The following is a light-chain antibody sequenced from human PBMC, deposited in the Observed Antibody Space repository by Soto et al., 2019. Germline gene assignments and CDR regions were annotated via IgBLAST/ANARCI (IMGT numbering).Light chain of an antibody. CDR3: QQYVSSLWT. CDR1: QSVSFSY. CDR2: GAS. Sequence: EIVLTQSPGTLYLSPGERATLSCRSSQSVSFSYLAWYQQKPGQATRLLIYGASSRATGIPDRFSGSGSGTDFTLSISRLEAEDFAVYYFQQYVSSLWTFGQGPKVEIK. V-gene: IGKV3-20*01. J-gene: IGKJ1*01.